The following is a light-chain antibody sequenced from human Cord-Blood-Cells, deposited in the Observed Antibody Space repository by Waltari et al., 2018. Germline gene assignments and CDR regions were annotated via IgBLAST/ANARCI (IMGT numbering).Light chain of an antibody. J-gene: IGKJ4*01. CDR2: AAS. Sequence: AIQMTQSPPLLSASVGDRVTITCRASQGIRNYLGLYHQKPGKAPKFLIYAASRLQSGVPSRFSGSGSGTDFTLTISSLQPEDFATYYCLQDYNYPLTFGGGTKVEIK. CDR3: LQDYNYPLT. CDR1: QGIRNY. V-gene: IGKV1-6*01.